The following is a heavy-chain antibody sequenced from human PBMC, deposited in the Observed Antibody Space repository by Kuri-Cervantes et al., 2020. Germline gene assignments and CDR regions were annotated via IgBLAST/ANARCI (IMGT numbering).Heavy chain of an antibody. CDR2: IYHSGST. D-gene: IGHD6-19*01. J-gene: IGHJ4*02. V-gene: IGHV4-4*02. Sequence: GSLRLSCAVSGASITTSSWWSWVRQPPGKGLEWIGEIYHSGSTNYNPSLKSRVTISVDKSKNQFSLKLSSVTAADTAVYYCARDKTYSSGRRSHFDYWGQGTLVTVSS. CDR3: ARDKTYSSGRRSHFDY. CDR1: GASITTSSW.